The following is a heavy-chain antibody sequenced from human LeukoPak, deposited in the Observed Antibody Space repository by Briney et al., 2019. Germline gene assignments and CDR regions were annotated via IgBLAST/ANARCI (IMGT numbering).Heavy chain of an antibody. CDR2: ISYDGSNK. Sequence: GGSLRLSCAASGFTFSSYGMHWVRQAPGKGLEWVAVISYDGSNKYYADSVKGRFTISRDNSKNTLYLQMNSLRAEDTAVYYCAKDFSGSYACFDYWGQGTLVTVSS. D-gene: IGHD1-26*01. J-gene: IGHJ4*02. CDR3: AKDFSGSYACFDY. V-gene: IGHV3-30*18. CDR1: GFTFSSYG.